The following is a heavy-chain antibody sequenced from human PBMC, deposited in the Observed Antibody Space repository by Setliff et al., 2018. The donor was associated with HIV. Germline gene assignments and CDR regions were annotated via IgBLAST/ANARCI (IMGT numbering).Heavy chain of an antibody. V-gene: IGHV4-59*10. D-gene: IGHD6-19*01. Sequence: SETLSLTCAVYGGSFSAYYWSWIRQPAGKRLEWIGRISISGDTNYNPSLKSRATMSLDTSKNQFSLKLSSVTAADTAVYYCARPKDSSGWSPFDYWGQGTLVTVSS. J-gene: IGHJ4*02. CDR2: ISISGDT. CDR1: GGSFSAYY. CDR3: ARPKDSSGWSPFDY.